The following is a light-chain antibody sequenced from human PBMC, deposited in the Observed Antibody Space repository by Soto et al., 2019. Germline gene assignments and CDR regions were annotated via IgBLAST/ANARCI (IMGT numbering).Light chain of an antibody. CDR2: GND. V-gene: IGLV1-44*01. J-gene: IGLJ2*01. CDR1: SSNIGSYS. Sequence: QTVVTQPPSASGTPGQRVIISCSGSSSNIGSYSVNWYQHLPGAAPKPLIYGNDQRPSGVPDRFSGSKSGTSASLAINALQSEDEADYYCAVWDDSLNGAVFGGGTKLTVL. CDR3: AVWDDSLNGAV.